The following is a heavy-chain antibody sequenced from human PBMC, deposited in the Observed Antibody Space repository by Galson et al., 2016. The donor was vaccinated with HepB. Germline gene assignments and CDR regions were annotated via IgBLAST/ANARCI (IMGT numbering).Heavy chain of an antibody. CDR3: ARGPDYGDWVDFLDC. V-gene: IGHV3-7*04. CDR2: IKQDGTE. D-gene: IGHD4-17*01. Sequence: LRLSCATSGFTFSSNWMSWVRQAPGKGLEWVANIKQDGTENYVDSVKGRFTISRDNAKNSLYLQMNSLRAEDTAAYYCARGPDYGDWVDFLDCWGQGTLVTVSS. CDR1: GFTFSSNW. J-gene: IGHJ4*02.